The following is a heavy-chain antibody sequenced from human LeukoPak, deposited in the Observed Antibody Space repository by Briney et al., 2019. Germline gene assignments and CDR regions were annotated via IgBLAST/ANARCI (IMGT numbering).Heavy chain of an antibody. J-gene: IGHJ4*02. V-gene: IGHV3-30*04. CDR2: ISYDGSVQ. D-gene: IGHD3/OR15-3a*01. Sequence: GGSLRLSCAASGFTFSHYAMYWVRQAPGKGLEWVALISYDGSVQYYADSVKGRFTISRDSPKNTLYLQMNSLRPEDTAVYYCARERTGFYAEYWGQGTLVTVSS. CDR3: ARERTGFYAEY. CDR1: GFTFSHYA.